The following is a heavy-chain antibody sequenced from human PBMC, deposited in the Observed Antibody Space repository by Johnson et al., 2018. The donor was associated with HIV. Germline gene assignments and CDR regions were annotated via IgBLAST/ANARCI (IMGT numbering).Heavy chain of an antibody. CDR3: SKCLDSGSDDGDHAFYI. CDR1: GFTFSSYA. D-gene: IGHD1-26*01. V-gene: IGHV3-30*02. CDR2: MRYDGSNK. J-gene: IGHJ3*02. Sequence: LVASGGGVVQPGRSLRLSCAASGFTFSSYAMHWVRQAPGKGLEWVAGMRYDGSNKYYADSVQGRFTISRNNSKNTLYLQMNSLRAEDTAVYYCSKCLDSGSDDGDHAFYIWGQGTMVTVSS.